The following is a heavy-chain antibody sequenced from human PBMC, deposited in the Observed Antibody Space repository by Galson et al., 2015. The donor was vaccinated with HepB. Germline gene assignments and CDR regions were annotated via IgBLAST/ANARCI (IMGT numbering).Heavy chain of an antibody. V-gene: IGHV5-51*01. J-gene: IGHJ4*02. D-gene: IGHD3-3*01. Sequence: QSGAEVKKPGESLKISCKGSGYSFTSYWIGWVRQMPGKGLEWMGIIYPGDSDTRYSPSFQGQVTISADKSISTAYLQWSSLKASDTAMYYCARESYDFWSGYPLDYWGQGTLVTVSS. CDR1: GYSFTSYW. CDR2: IYPGDSDT. CDR3: ARESYDFWSGYPLDY.